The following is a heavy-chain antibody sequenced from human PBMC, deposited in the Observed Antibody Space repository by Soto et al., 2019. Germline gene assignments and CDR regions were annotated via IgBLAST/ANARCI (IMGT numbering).Heavy chain of an antibody. D-gene: IGHD2-15*01. CDR1: GGSISSGGYY. V-gene: IGHV4-31*03. CDR2: IYYSGTT. CDR3: ARVYCSGGRCYYFDY. J-gene: IGHJ4*02. Sequence: QVQLQESGPGLVKPSQTLSLTCTVSGGSISSGGYYWSWIRQLPGKGLEWIGYIYYSGTTYYNPSLKSRVTISVDPSKNQFSLKLSSVTAADTAVYYCARVYCSGGRCYYFDYWGQGTLVTVSS.